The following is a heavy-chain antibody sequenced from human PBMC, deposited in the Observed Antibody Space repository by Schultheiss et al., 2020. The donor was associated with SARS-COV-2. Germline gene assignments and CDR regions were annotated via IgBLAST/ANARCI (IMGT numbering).Heavy chain of an antibody. D-gene: IGHD6-19*01. CDR3: ARGGWQWLVRAYYGMDV. J-gene: IGHJ6*02. V-gene: IGHV4-39*07. CDR1: GGSISSSSYY. Sequence: SETLSLTCTVSGGSISSSSYYWGWIRQPPGKGLEWIGYIYYSGSTYYNPSLKSRVTISVDTSKNQFSLKLSSVTAADTAVYYCARGGWQWLVRAYYGMDVWGQGTTVTVSS. CDR2: IYYSGST.